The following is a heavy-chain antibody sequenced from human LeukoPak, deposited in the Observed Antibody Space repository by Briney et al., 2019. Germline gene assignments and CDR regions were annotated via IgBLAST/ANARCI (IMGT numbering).Heavy chain of an antibody. D-gene: IGHD3-9*01. CDR1: GYTFTSYG. CDR3: ARKYYDILTGYYTNFDY. CDR2: ISAYNGNT. J-gene: IGHJ4*02. V-gene: IGHV1-18*01. Sequence: ASVTVSFTASGYTFTSYGISWVRHAPGQGLEWMGWISAYNGNTNYAQKLQGRVTMTTDTSTSTAYMELRSLRSDDTAVYYCARKYYDILTGYYTNFDYWGQGTLVTVSS.